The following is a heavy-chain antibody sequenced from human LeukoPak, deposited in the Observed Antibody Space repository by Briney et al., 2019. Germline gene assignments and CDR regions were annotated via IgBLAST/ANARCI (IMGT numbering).Heavy chain of an antibody. J-gene: IGHJ4*02. CDR2: INHSGST. CDR1: GGSFSGYY. V-gene: IGHV4-34*01. CDR3: ARAPGRWLQSSPFDY. Sequence: PSEALSLTCAVYGGSFSGYYWSWIRQPPGKGLEWIGEINHSGSTNYNPSLKSRVTISVDTSKNQFSLKLSSVTAADTAVYYCARAPGRWLQSSPFDYWGQGTLVTVSS. D-gene: IGHD5-24*01.